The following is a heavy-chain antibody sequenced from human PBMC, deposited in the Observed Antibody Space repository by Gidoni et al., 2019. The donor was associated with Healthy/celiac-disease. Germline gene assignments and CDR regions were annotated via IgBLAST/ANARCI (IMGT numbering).Heavy chain of an antibody. CDR1: GFTFSSSS. CDR2: SSSSSSYI. D-gene: IGHD2-8*01. V-gene: IGHV3-21*01. Sequence: EVQLVESGGGLVKPGGSLRLSCAASGFTFSSSSMNWVRQAPGKGLEWVSSSSSSSSYIYYADSVKGRFTISRDNAKNSLYLQMNSLRAEDTAVYYCARQTRYCTNGVCYFSSGMDVWGQGTTVTVSS. CDR3: ARQTRYCTNGVCYFSSGMDV. J-gene: IGHJ6*02.